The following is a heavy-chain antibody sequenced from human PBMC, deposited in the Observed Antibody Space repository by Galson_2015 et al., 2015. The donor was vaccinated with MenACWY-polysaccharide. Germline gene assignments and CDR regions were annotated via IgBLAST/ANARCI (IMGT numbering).Heavy chain of an antibody. V-gene: IGHV3-21*05. Sequence: SLRLSCAASGFTFSDYSMNWVRQAPGKGLEWVSFISNSANDIFYTDSVKGRFTISRDNAKNSLSLQMNSLRAEDTAVYYCARSLPVVVRLFDHCGQGILVAVAP. CDR1: GFTFSDYS. J-gene: IGHJ4*02. D-gene: IGHD2-2*01. CDR2: ISNSANDI. CDR3: ARSLPVVVRLFDH.